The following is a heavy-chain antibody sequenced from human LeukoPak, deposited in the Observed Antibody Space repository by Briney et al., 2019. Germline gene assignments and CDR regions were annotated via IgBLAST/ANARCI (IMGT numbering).Heavy chain of an antibody. J-gene: IGHJ4*02. CDR1: GLTFSTYW. Sequence: GGSLRLSCEASGLTFSTYWMHWVRQAPGQGLVWVSRIDSDGNRISYVDSVKGRFTISRDNAKNTLYLQMNSLRAEDTAVYYCAGGRDSTQLYFDSWGQGTLVTVSS. CDR2: IDSDGNRI. CDR3: AGGRDSTQLYFDS. V-gene: IGHV3-74*01. D-gene: IGHD2-15*01.